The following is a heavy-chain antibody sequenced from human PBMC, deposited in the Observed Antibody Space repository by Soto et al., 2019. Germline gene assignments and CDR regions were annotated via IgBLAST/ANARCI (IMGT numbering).Heavy chain of an antibody. CDR3: ARVKWGVGNGNWFDP. V-gene: IGHV4-31*03. Sequence: PSESLSLTCTLSGGSISSGCYYWSWIRQHPGKGLEWIGYIYYSGSTYYNPSLKSRVTISVDTSKNQFSLKLSSVTAADTAVYYCARVKWGVGNGNWFDPWGQGTLVTVSS. J-gene: IGHJ5*02. CDR2: IYYSGST. CDR1: GGSISSGCYY. D-gene: IGHD3-10*01.